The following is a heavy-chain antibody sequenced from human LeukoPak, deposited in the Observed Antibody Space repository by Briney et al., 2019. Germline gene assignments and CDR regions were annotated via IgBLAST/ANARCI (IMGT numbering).Heavy chain of an antibody. Sequence: SETLSLTCTVSGGSISSYYWSWIRQPPGKGLEWIGYIYYSGSTNYNPSLRSRVTMSVDTSKNQFALRLSSVSATDTAVYYCVSPRGFSYGYFDYWGQGTLVTVSS. J-gene: IGHJ4*02. D-gene: IGHD5-18*01. V-gene: IGHV4-59*08. CDR2: IYYSGST. CDR1: GGSISSYY. CDR3: VSPRGFSYGYFDY.